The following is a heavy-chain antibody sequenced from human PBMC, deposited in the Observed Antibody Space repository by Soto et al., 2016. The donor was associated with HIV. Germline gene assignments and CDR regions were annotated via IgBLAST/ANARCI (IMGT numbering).Heavy chain of an antibody. V-gene: IGHV3-23*01. J-gene: IGHJ4*02. Sequence: EVQLLESGGGLVQPGGSLRLSCAASGFTFSSYAMSWVRRAPGKGLEWVSGISSSGGSTYYADSVKGRFTISRDNSKNTLYLQMNSLRAEDTAVYYCAKDGSSGNEPYYFDYWGQGTLVIVSS. CDR1: GFTFSSYA. CDR3: AKDGSSGNEPYYFDY. CDR2: ISSSGGST. D-gene: IGHD1-1*01.